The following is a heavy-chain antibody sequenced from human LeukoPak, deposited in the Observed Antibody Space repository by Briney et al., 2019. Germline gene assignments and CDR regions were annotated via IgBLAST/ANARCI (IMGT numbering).Heavy chain of an antibody. CDR1: GYTFTNSF. D-gene: IGHD2-21*02. Sequence: ASVKVSCKASGYTFTNSFIHWVRQAPGQGLEWMGIINPSGGSTSYAQKFQGRVTMTRDTSTSTVYMELSSLRSEDTAVYYCARDKGYCGGDCHDAFDIWGQGTMVTVSS. CDR3: ARDKGYCGGDCHDAFDI. CDR2: INPSGGST. V-gene: IGHV1-46*01. J-gene: IGHJ3*02.